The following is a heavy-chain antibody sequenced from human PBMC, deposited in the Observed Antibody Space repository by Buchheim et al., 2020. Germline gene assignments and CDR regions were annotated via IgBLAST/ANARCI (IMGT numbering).Heavy chain of an antibody. V-gene: IGHV3-23*01. Sequence: EVQLLESGGGLVQPGGSLRLPCAASGFSFSTYAMSWVRQAPGKGLEWVSGISGSGRTTYYADSVKGRFTISRDNSKNTLYLQMTGLGVEDTAIYYCAKDLSSYLGLEDFSSFDYWGQGTL. J-gene: IGHJ4*02. CDR2: ISGSGRTT. CDR3: AKDLSSYLGLEDFSSFDY. D-gene: IGHD3-3*01. CDR1: GFSFSTYA.